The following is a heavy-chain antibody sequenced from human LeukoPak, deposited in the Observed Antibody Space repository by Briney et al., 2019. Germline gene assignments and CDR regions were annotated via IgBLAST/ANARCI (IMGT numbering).Heavy chain of an antibody. CDR1: GGSFSGYY. J-gene: IGHJ2*01. Sequence: SETLSLTCAVYGGSFSGYYWSWIRQPPGKGLEWIGYIFYSGSTNYNPSLKSRVTISVDTSKNQFSLKLSSVTAADTAVNFCARVYYGRTYDYWYFDLWGRGTLVTVSS. CDR2: IFYSGST. V-gene: IGHV4-59*01. D-gene: IGHD3-10*01. CDR3: ARVYYGRTYDYWYFDL.